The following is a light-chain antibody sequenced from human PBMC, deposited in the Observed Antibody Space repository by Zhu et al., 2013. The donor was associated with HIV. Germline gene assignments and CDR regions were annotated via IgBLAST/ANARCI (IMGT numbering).Light chain of an antibody. CDR2: DAS. Sequence: DIQMTQSPSTLAAVVGDRVTITCGASESLSGRLAWYQLKRGIAPKLLIYDASSLESGVPKRFSGSGSGTEFTLTISSLQPDDFATYYCLQYNSHIKTFGQGTKVEVK. J-gene: IGKJ1*01. CDR3: LQYNSHIKT. V-gene: IGKV1-5*01. CDR1: ESLSGR.